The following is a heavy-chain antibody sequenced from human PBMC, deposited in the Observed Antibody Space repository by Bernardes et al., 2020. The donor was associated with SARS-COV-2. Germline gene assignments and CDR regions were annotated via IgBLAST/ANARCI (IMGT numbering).Heavy chain of an antibody. CDR1: GGSISSYY. D-gene: IGHD3-9*01. Sequence: SEPLSLTCTVSGGSISSYYWSWIRQPPGKGLEWIGYIYYSGSTNYNPSLKSRVTISVDTSKNQFSLKLSSVTAADTAVYYCARQTGPAGVPDYWGQGTLVTVSS. CDR3: ARQTGPAGVPDY. J-gene: IGHJ4*02. V-gene: IGHV4-59*08. CDR2: IYYSGST.